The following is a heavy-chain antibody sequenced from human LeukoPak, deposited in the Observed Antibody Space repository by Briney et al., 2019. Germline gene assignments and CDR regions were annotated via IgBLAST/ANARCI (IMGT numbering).Heavy chain of an antibody. J-gene: IGHJ4*02. Sequence: ASVKVSCKASGYTFTGYYMHWVRQAPGRGLEWMGWINPNSGGTIYAQKFQGKVTMTRDTSISTAYMELSRLRSDDTAVYYCARITDWYDSSGYYYFDYWGQGTLVTVSS. CDR2: INPNSGGT. D-gene: IGHD3-22*01. V-gene: IGHV1-2*02. CDR3: ARITDWYDSSGYYYFDY. CDR1: GYTFTGYY.